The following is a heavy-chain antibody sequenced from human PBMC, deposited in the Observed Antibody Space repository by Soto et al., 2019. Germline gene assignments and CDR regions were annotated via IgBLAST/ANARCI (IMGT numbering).Heavy chain of an antibody. D-gene: IGHD4-4*01. CDR3: ARGPAATVTTKGRWFDP. Sequence: PSETLSLTCTVSGGSISSGGYYWSWIRQHPGKGLEWIGYIYYSGSTYYNPSLKSRVTISVDTSKNQFSLKLSSVTAANTAMYYCARGPAATVTTKGRWFDPWGQGTLVTVSS. CDR1: GGSISSGGYY. CDR2: IYYSGST. V-gene: IGHV4-31*03. J-gene: IGHJ5*02.